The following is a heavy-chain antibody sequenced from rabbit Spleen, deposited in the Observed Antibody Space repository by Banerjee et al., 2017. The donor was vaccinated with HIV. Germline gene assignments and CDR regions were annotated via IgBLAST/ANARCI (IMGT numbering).Heavy chain of an antibody. V-gene: IGHV1S45*01. CDR3: VRGPPYAGYAGYGYVYLNL. Sequence: QEQLVESGGGLVQPEGSLTLTCKASGFSFSDRDVMCWVRQAPGKGPEWIACIYAGSSGNTYSATWAKGRFTISKASSTTVTLQMTSLTAADTATYFCVRGPPYAGYAGYGYVYLNLWGPGTLVTVS. CDR2: IYAGSSGNT. D-gene: IGHD6-1*01. J-gene: IGHJ4*01. CDR1: GFSFSDRDV.